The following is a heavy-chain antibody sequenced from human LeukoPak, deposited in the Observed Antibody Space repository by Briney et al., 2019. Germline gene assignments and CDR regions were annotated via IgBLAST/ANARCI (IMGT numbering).Heavy chain of an antibody. Sequence: PSQSLSLTCTVSGDSMTGHYCSWIRQPAGNVRGWIGYIYYSVSTYYHPSLQSRVTISVDTSKNHFSLKLTSVTAADAVVYYCARLLNNDGSGDPDTFDVWGQGTMVTVSS. CDR2: IYYSVST. V-gene: IGHV4-59*11. CDR1: GDSMTGHY. J-gene: IGHJ3*01. CDR3: ARLLNNDGSGDPDTFDV. D-gene: IGHD2-15*01.